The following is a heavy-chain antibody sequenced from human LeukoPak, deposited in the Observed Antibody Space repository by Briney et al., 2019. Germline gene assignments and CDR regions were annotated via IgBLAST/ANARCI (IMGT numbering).Heavy chain of an antibody. V-gene: IGHV3-21*01. CDR2: ISSSSSYI. J-gene: IGHJ4*02. CDR1: GFTFSSYS. Sequence: PGGSLRLSCAASGFTFSSYSMNWVRQAPGKGLEWVSSISSSSSYIYYADSVKGRFTISRDNAKNSLYLQMNSLRAEDTAVYYCAREDSQLMRDMGVDYWGQGTLVTVSS. CDR3: AREDSQLMRDMGVDY. D-gene: IGHD5-18*01.